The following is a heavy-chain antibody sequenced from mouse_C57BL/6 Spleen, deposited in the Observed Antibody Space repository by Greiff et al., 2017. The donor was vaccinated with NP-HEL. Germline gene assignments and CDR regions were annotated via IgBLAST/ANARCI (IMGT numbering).Heavy chain of an antibody. Sequence: EVQLVESEGGLVQPGSSMKLSCTASGFTFSDYYMAWVRQVPEKGLEWVANINYDGSSTYYLDSLKSRFIISRDNAKNILYLQMSSLKSEDTATYYCARSSYYVSPSYYFDYWGQGTTLTVSS. CDR2: INYDGSST. CDR3: ARSSYYVSPSYYFDY. CDR1: GFTFSDYY. J-gene: IGHJ2*01. V-gene: IGHV5-16*01. D-gene: IGHD1-1*01.